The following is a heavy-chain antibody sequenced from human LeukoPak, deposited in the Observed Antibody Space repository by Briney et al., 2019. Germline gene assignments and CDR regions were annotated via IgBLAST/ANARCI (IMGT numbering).Heavy chain of an antibody. CDR2: ISWNSGSI. V-gene: IGHV3-9*01. J-gene: IGHJ3*02. Sequence: GGSLRLSCAASGFTFDDYAMHWVRQAPGKGLEWVSGISWNSGSIGYADSVKGRFTISRDNAKNSLYLQMNSLRAEDTALYYCAKDGGGRGYYYDSSGTRAFDIWGQGTMVTVSS. D-gene: IGHD3-22*01. CDR3: AKDGGGRGYYYDSSGTRAFDI. CDR1: GFTFDDYA.